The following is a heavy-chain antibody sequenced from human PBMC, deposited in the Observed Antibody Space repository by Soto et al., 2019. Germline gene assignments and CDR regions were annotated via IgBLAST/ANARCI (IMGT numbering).Heavy chain of an antibody. V-gene: IGHV3-33*01. Sequence: QVQLVESGGGVVQPGRSLRLSCAASGFLFSSSGMHWVRQAPGKGLECVAIIWHDGSKTQYADSVKGRFIISRDNSNNILYLQMSGLRAEHTAIYYCARGREGVYGDYFRSYFDYWGQGTLVTVSS. CDR1: GFLFSSSG. J-gene: IGHJ4*02. D-gene: IGHD4-17*01. CDR2: IWHDGSKT. CDR3: ARGREGVYGDYFRSYFDY.